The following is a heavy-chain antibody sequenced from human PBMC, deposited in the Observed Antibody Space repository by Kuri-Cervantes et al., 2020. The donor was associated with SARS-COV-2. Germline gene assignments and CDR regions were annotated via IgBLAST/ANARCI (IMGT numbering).Heavy chain of an antibody. Sequence: LSLTCAASGFTFSSYSMNWVRQAPGKGLEWVSSISSSSSYIYYADSVKGRFTISRDNAQNTVYLQMNSLRAEDTAVYYCARVSGDYVIFEYFDYWGQGILVTVSS. J-gene: IGHJ4*02. CDR2: ISSSSSYI. CDR3: ARVSGDYVIFEYFDY. D-gene: IGHD4-17*01. CDR1: GFTFSSYS. V-gene: IGHV3-21*01.